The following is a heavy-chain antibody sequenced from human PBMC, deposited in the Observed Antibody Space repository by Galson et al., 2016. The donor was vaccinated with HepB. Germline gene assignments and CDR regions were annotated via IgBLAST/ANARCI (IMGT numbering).Heavy chain of an antibody. J-gene: IGHJ6*02. D-gene: IGHD3-22*01. V-gene: IGHV1-8*01. Sequence: SVKVSCKASGYSFTTYNINWVRQVSGQGLEWMGWMNPNSGDSGYAQKFQGRVTMTRDIVISTAYMELSSLTSEDTAVYYCARDEEGTYYHDFRYYYHGMDVWGQGTTVAVAS. CDR1: GYSFTTYN. CDR2: MNPNSGDS. CDR3: ARDEEGTYYHDFRYYYHGMDV.